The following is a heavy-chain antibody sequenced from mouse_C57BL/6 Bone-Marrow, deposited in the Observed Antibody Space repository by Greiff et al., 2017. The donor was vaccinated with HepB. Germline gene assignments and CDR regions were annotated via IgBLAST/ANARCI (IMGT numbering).Heavy chain of an antibody. Sequence: VQLQQSGAELARPGASVKLSCKASGYTFTSYGISWVKQRTGQGLEWIGEIYPRSGNTYYNEKFKGKATLTADKSSSTAYMELRSLTSEDSAVYFCARRVYYGSSPWFAYWGQGTLVTVSA. CDR2: IYPRSGNT. J-gene: IGHJ3*01. V-gene: IGHV1-81*01. CDR3: ARRVYYGSSPWFAY. D-gene: IGHD1-1*01. CDR1: GYTFTSYG.